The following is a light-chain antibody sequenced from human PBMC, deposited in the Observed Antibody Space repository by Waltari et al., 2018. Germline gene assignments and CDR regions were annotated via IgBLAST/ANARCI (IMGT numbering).Light chain of an antibody. Sequence: QAGLTQPPSVSKGLRQTATLTCTGNSNNVGNQGAAWLQQHQGHPPKLLSYRNNNRPSGISGRFSASRSGNTASLTITGLQPEDEADYYCSAWDSSFSAHVFGSGTKVTVL. CDR2: RNN. CDR3: SAWDSSFSAHV. J-gene: IGLJ6*01. V-gene: IGLV10-54*04. CDR1: SNNVGNQG.